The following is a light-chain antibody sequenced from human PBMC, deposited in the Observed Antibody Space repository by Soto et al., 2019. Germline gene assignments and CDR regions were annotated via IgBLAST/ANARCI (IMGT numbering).Light chain of an antibody. V-gene: IGLV1-40*01. Sequence: QSALTQPPSVSGAPGQRVTISCTGSSSNIGANYDVYWYQQLPGTAPKLLIYVNSNRPSGVPDRFSGSKSGTSASLAITGLQAEDEADYYCQSYDITLSAYVFGTGTKVTVL. J-gene: IGLJ1*01. CDR3: QSYDITLSAYV. CDR1: SSNIGANYD. CDR2: VNS.